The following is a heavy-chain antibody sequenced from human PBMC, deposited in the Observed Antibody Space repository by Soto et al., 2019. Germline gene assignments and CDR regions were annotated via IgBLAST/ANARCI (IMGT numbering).Heavy chain of an antibody. CDR2: IYYSGST. V-gene: IGHV4-31*03. J-gene: IGHJ6*03. Sequence: SETLSLTCTVSGGSISSGGYYWSWIRQHPGKGLEWIGYIYYSGSTYYNPSLKSRVTISVDTSKNQFSLKLSSVTAADTAVYYCARGHEYQLPPYYYYYMDVWGKGTTVTVSS. CDR3: ARGHEYQLPPYYYYYMDV. CDR1: GGSISSGGYY. D-gene: IGHD2-2*01.